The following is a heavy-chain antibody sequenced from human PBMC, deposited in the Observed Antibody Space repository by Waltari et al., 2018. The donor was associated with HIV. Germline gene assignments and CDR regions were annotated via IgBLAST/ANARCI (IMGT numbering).Heavy chain of an antibody. CDR1: GNTFNNPYY. CDR3: VRVVKKARGAYDSFFFDY. CDR2: GFHDGSR. D-gene: IGHD3-3*01. V-gene: IGHV4-38-2*01. Sequence: QVQLQQSGPGLVKPAQNLFLTCVMSGNTFNNPYYWGWVRQSPGRGLECRGVGFHDGSRHLNPSLRDRLCITLDSTDDLLSLPLQPVTAADTALYFCVRVVKKARGAYDSFFFDYWGRGTQVTVSS. J-gene: IGHJ4*02.